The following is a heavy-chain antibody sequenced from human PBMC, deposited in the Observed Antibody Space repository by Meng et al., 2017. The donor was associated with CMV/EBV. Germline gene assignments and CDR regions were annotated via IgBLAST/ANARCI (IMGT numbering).Heavy chain of an antibody. CDR3: VTWLWFGELSGYYFDY. J-gene: IGHJ4*02. CDR2: IYYSGST. Sequence: LHESGPGLVKPSETLSLTCTVSGGSISSISYYWGWIRQPPGKGLEWIGSIYYSGSTYYNPSLKSRVTISVDTSKNQFSLKLSSVTAADTAVYYCVTWLWFGELSGYYFDYWGQGTLVTVSS. CDR1: GGSISSISYY. V-gene: IGHV4-39*07. D-gene: IGHD3-10*01.